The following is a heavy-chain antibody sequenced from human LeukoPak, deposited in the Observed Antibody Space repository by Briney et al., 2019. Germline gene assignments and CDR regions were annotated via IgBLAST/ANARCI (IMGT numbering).Heavy chain of an antibody. D-gene: IGHD3-22*01. V-gene: IGHV3-23*01. J-gene: IGHJ4*02. CDR3: AKVDYDSSGYPGPFDY. CDR1: GFTFSSYA. CDR2: ISGSGGST. Sequence: PGGSLTLSCAASGFTFSSYAMSWVRQAPGKGLEWVSAISGSGGSTYYADSVKGRFTISRDNSKNTLYLQMNSLRAEDTAVYYCAKVDYDSSGYPGPFDYWGQGTLVTVSS.